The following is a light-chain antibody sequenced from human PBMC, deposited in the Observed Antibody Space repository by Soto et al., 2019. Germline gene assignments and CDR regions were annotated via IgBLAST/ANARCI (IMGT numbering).Light chain of an antibody. V-gene: IGKV3-15*01. CDR1: QSISTK. Sequence: EIVMTQSPATLSVSPGEGATLSCRASQSISTKLAWYQQKPGQAPRLLIYAASTRATGVPARFSGSGSGTDFTLTISSLQSEDFAVYYCQHFNDWRWTFGQWTKVEIK. J-gene: IGKJ1*01. CDR2: AAS. CDR3: QHFNDWRWT.